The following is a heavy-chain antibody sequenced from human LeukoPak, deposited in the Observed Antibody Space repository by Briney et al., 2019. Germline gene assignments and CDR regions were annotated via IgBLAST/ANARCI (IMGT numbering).Heavy chain of an antibody. CDR3: VKDFGRNLGGPGY. V-gene: IGHV3-23*01. J-gene: IGHJ4*02. Sequence: GGSLRLSCVASGFTLSDYGMSWARQAPGGGLEWVSGIGGDGGGGTYYAESVKGRFAISRDNSRSTLYLQMNSLRAEDTAVYYCVKDFGRNLGGPGYWGRGTLVTVSS. D-gene: IGHD3-10*01. CDR2: IGGDGGGGT. CDR1: GFTLSDYG.